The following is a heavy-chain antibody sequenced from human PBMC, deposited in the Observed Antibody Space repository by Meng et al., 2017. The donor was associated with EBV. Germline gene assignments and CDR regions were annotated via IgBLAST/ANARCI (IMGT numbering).Heavy chain of an antibody. D-gene: IGHD3-16*02. V-gene: IGHV4-39*07. Sequence: QLQLQESGPGLVKPSETLSLTCTVSGGSISSSSYYWGWIRQPPGKGLEWIGSIYYSGSTYYNPSLKSRVTISVDTSKNQFSLKLSSVTAADTAVYYCASGYVWGSYRHYWYFDLWGRGTLVTVSS. J-gene: IGHJ2*01. CDR3: ASGYVWGSYRHYWYFDL. CDR2: IYYSGST. CDR1: GGSISSSSYY.